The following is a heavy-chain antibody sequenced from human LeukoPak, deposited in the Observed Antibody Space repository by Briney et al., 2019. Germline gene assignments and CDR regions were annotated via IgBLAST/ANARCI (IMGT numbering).Heavy chain of an antibody. CDR2: IGGSADSA. V-gene: IGHV3-23*01. CDR1: GFTFSIYA. J-gene: IGHJ3*02. CDR3: ARGSGSYSLLDAFDI. Sequence: GGSLRLSCAASGFTFSIYAMNWVRQAPGKGLEWVSVIGGSADSADYADSVKGGFTISRDDSKNTLYLQMISLRAEDTAVYYCARGSGSYSLLDAFDIWGQGTMVTVSS. D-gene: IGHD3-10*01.